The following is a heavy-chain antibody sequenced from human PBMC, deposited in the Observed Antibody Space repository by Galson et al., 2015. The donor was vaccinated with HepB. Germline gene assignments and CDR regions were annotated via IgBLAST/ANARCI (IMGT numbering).Heavy chain of an antibody. J-gene: IGHJ4*01. Sequence: SLRLSCAASGFTFSNHGMNWVRQAPGKGLEWVSYIGPSSGTMYYADSVEGRFTISRDSARNSLYLQMNSLRDDDTAVYYCARGTGRGDTAIDYWGQGTLVTVSS. CDR3: ARGTGRGDTAIDY. D-gene: IGHD5-18*01. CDR2: IGPSSGTM. CDR1: GFTFSNHG. V-gene: IGHV3-48*02.